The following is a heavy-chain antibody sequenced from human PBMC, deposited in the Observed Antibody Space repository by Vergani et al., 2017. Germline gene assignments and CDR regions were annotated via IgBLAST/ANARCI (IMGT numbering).Heavy chain of an antibody. V-gene: IGHV3-23*01. D-gene: IGHD5-12*01. Sequence: EVQLLEPGGDLVQPGGSLRLSCAASGFTFNHYAMNWVRQAPGKGLEWVSGISGSGGSTYYAGSVKGRFTISGDSSKNTLYLQMNRLSAGDTAVYYCAKANPRNSGYDYLYYYHAMDVWGQGTTVTVSS. CDR1: GFTFNHYA. CDR3: AKANPRNSGYDYLYYYHAMDV. CDR2: ISGSGGST. J-gene: IGHJ6*02.